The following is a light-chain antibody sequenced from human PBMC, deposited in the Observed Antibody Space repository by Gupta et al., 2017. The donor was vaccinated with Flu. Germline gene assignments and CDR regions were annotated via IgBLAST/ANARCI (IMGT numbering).Light chain of an antibody. CDR2: DDS. J-gene: IGLJ2*01. CDR3: QVWDSSSESGV. CDR1: TIGSKS. V-gene: IGLV3-21*03. Sequence: GKTTTSTGGGNTIGSKSLNWYHQTPGQAPVLLFYDDSNRHSAIPERFSGSNSGTTATLTTSRVEAGDEADYYCQVWDSSSESGVFGGGTKLTV.